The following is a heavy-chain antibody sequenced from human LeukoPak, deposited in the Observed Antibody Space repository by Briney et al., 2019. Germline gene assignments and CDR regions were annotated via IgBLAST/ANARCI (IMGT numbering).Heavy chain of an antibody. CDR1: GGSFSGYY. CDR3: ARRETYYYDSSGYYLFDY. D-gene: IGHD3-22*01. V-gene: IGHV4-34*01. CDR2: INHSGST. J-gene: IGHJ4*02. Sequence: PSETLSPTCAVYGGSFSGYYWSWIRQPPGKGLEWIGEINHSGSTNYNPSLKSRVTISVDTSKNQFSLKLSSVTAADTAVYYCARRETYYYDSSGYYLFDYWGQGTLVTVSS.